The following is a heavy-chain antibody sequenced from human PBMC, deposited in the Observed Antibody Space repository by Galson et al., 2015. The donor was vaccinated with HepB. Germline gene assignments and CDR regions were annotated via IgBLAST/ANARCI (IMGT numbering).Heavy chain of an antibody. CDR3: ARLYCSGGSCYSGGPGGMDV. J-gene: IGHJ6*02. D-gene: IGHD2-15*01. CDR1: GGSFSGYY. V-gene: IGHV4-34*01. CDR2: INHSGST. Sequence: ETLSLTCAVYGGSFSGYYRSWIRQPPGKGLEWIGEINHSGSTNYNPSLKSRVTISVDTSKNQFSLKLSSVTAADTAVYYCARLYCSGGSCYSGGPGGMDVWGQGTTVTVSS.